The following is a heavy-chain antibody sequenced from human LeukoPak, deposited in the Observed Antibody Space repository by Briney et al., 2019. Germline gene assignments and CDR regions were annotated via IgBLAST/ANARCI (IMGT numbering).Heavy chain of an antibody. V-gene: IGHV3-30*03. Sequence: GGSLRLSCAASGFTFSSYSMNWVRQAPGKGLEWVAVISYDGSNKYYADSVKGRFTISRDNSKKTLYLQMNSLRGEHTAVYYCARVRTVTTYFDYWGQGTLVTVSS. CDR3: ARVRTVTTYFDY. CDR1: GFTFSSYS. J-gene: IGHJ4*02. CDR2: ISYDGSNK. D-gene: IGHD4-17*01.